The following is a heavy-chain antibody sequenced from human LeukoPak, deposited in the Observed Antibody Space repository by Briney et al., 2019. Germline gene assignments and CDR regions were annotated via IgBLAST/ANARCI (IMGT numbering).Heavy chain of an antibody. Sequence: ASVKVSCKASGYTFTGYYMHWVRQAPGQGLEWMGWINPNSGGTNYAQKFQGRVTMTRDTSISTAYMELSRLRSDDTAVYYCARRTYGVAARPGAREVYYMDVWGKGTTVTVSS. J-gene: IGHJ6*03. D-gene: IGHD2-2*01. CDR2: INPNSGGT. V-gene: IGHV1-2*02. CDR3: ARRTYGVAARPGAREVYYMDV. CDR1: GYTFTGYY.